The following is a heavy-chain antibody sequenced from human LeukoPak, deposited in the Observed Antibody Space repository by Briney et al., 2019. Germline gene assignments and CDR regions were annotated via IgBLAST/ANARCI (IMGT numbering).Heavy chain of an antibody. J-gene: IGHJ4*02. CDR1: GHNFSVYH. D-gene: IGHD5-24*01. V-gene: IGHV1-2*02. CDR2: FNGNGGGT. Sequence: ASVTVSCKTTGHNFSVYHVHWVRQAPGQGLEWMGWFNGNGGGTKYAQKFQGRVTMTRDTSIDTDYMELTSLISDDTAVYYCARDPLDGDFYFDYWGQGTLVTVAS. CDR3: ARDPLDGDFYFDY.